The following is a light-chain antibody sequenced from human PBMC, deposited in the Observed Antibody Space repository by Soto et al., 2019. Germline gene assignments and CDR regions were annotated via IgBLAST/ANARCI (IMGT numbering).Light chain of an antibody. CDR3: SSYRSSSTGYV. CDR2: EVS. Sequence: QSALTQPASVSGSPGQSITISYTGTSSDVGAYNFVSWHQQYPGKAPKLMIYEVSNRPSGVSNRFSGSKSGNRASLTISGLQAEDEADYYCSSYRSSSTGYVFGTGTKVTVL. CDR1: SSDVGAYNF. J-gene: IGLJ1*01. V-gene: IGLV2-14*01.